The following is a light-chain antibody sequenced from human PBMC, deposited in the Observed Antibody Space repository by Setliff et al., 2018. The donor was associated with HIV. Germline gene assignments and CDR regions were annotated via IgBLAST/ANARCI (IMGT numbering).Light chain of an antibody. J-gene: IGLJ1*01. CDR2: EVS. V-gene: IGLV2-14*02. CDR1: SSDIGTYNL. CDR3: SSYTSSTTYV. Sequence: QSVLTQPASVSGSPGQSITISCTGTSSDIGTYNLVSWYQQYPGKAPKVMIYEVSNRPSGISSRFSGSKSGNTASLSISGLQAEDEADYYCSSYTSSTTYVFGSGTKVTVL.